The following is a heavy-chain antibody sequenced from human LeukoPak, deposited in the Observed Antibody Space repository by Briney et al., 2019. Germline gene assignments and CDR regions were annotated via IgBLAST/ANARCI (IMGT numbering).Heavy chain of an antibody. J-gene: IGHJ4*02. Sequence: GGSLRLSCAASGFTFDDHAMSWVRQVPGKGLEWVSGINWSGGSTGYADSVKGRFTISRDNAKNSLYLQMNSLRAEDTALYYCARDAPYSSGWYGDGFDYWGQGTLVTVSS. V-gene: IGHV3-20*04. CDR2: INWSGGST. D-gene: IGHD6-19*01. CDR1: GFTFDDHA. CDR3: ARDAPYSSGWYGDGFDY.